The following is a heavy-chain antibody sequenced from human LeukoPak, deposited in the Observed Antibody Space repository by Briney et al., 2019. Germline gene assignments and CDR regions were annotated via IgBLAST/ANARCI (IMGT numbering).Heavy chain of an antibody. Sequence: APVKVSCKASGYTFTSYYMHWVRQAPGQGLEWMGIINPSGGSTSYAQKFQGRVTMTRDTSTSTVYMELSSLRSEDTAVYYCARGIRSRVRGVIIIAPFHYYYYMDVWGKGTTVTVSS. D-gene: IGHD3-10*01. CDR3: ARGIRSRVRGVIIIAPFHYYYYMDV. CDR1: GYTFTSYY. J-gene: IGHJ6*03. V-gene: IGHV1-46*01. CDR2: INPSGGST.